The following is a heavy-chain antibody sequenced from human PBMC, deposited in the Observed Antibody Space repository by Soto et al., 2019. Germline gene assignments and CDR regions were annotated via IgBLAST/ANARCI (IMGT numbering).Heavy chain of an antibody. D-gene: IGHD3-3*01. V-gene: IGHV1-58*01. CDR1: GFTFTSSA. J-gene: IGHJ4*01. Sequence: ASVKVSCKASGFTFTSSAVQWVRQARGQRLEWIGWIVVGSGNTNYAQKFQERVTITRDMSTSTAYMELSSLRSEDTAVYYCAASDFWSPRTGYWGQGTLVTVSS. CDR3: AASDFWSPRTGY. CDR2: IVVGSGNT.